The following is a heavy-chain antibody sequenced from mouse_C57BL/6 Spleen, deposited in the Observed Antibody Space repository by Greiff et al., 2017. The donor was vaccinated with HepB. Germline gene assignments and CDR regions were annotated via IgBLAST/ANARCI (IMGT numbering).Heavy chain of an antibody. V-gene: IGHV1-54*01. CDR1: GYAFTNYL. Sequence: QVQLQQSGAELVRPGTSVKVSCKASGYAFTNYLIEWVEQRPGQGLEWIGVINPGSGGTNYNEKFKGKATLTADKSSSTAYMQLSSLTSEDSAVYFCARRGITTRYFDVWGTGTTVTVSS. CDR3: ARRGITTRYFDV. CDR2: INPGSGGT. J-gene: IGHJ1*03. D-gene: IGHD1-1*01.